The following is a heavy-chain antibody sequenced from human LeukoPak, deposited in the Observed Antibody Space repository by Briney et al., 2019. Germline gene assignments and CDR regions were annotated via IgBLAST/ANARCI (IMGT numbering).Heavy chain of an antibody. Sequence: GGSLRLSCAASGFTVSSNYMSWVRQAPVKGLEWVSVIYSGGSTYYAGSVKGRFTISRDNSKNTLYLQMNSLRAEDTAVYYCARESLAVAGSDYWGQGTLVTVSS. D-gene: IGHD6-19*01. V-gene: IGHV3-53*01. CDR3: ARESLAVAGSDY. CDR1: GFTVSSNY. CDR2: IYSGGST. J-gene: IGHJ4*02.